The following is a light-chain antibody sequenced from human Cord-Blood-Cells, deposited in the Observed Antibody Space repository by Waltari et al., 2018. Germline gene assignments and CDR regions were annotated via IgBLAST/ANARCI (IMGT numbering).Light chain of an antibody. CDR3: SSYTSSSTWV. CDR2: DVS. V-gene: IGLV2-14*03. CDR1: SSDVGGSNY. J-gene: IGLJ3*02. Sequence: QSALTQPASVSGSPGQSITISCTRTSSDVGGSNYVSWYQQHPGKAPKLMIYDVSNRPSVVSNRFSGSKSGNTASLTISGLQAEDEADYYCSSYTSSSTWVFGGGTKLTVL.